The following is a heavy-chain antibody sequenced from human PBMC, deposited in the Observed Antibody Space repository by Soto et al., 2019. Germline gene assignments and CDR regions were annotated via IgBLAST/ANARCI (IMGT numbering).Heavy chain of an antibody. Sequence: QVQLVQSGAEVKKPGSSVKVSCKASGGTFSSYAISWVRQAPGQGLEWMGGIIPIFGTANYAQKFQGRVTITADEPTSKAYMELSSLRSEDTAVYYCARHSGIKSYHYYGMDVWGQGTTVTVSS. CDR2: IIPIFGTA. D-gene: IGHD3-10*01. J-gene: IGHJ6*02. CDR3: ARHSGIKSYHYYGMDV. CDR1: GGTFSSYA. V-gene: IGHV1-69*01.